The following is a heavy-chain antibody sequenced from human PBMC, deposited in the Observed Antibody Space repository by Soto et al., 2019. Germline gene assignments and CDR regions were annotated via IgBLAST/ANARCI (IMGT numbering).Heavy chain of an antibody. CDR3: AKDDYSYDTTAFWPPRGYDS. Sequence: PGGSLRLSCAASGFTFSSYAMSWVRQAPGKGLEWVSAISGSGGSTYYADSVKGRFSISRDNSQNTLYLQMNSLRAEDTAVYYCAKDDYSYDTTAFWPPRGYDSWGQGTQVTVSS. CDR1: GFTFSSYA. D-gene: IGHD3-22*01. J-gene: IGHJ4*02. V-gene: IGHV3-23*01. CDR2: ISGSGGST.